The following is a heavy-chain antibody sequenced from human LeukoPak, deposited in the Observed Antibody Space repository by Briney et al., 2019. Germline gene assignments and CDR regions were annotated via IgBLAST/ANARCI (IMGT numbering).Heavy chain of an antibody. D-gene: IGHD3-10*01. CDR2: IYHSGTS. CDR3: AKAAKFYYGSETYYYFDY. V-gene: IGHV4-59*01. J-gene: IGHJ4*02. CDR1: SASISTYY. Sequence: SETLSLTCTVSSASISTYYWSWIRQPPGKGLEWIGYIYHSGTSNYNPSLKSRVTMSVDTSKSQFSLSLSSVTSADTAVYYCAKAAKFYYGSETYYYFDYWGQGILVTVSS.